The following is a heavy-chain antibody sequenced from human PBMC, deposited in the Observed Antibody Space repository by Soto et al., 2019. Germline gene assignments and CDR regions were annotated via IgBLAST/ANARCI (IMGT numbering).Heavy chain of an antibody. V-gene: IGHV1-8*01. CDR3: ARPLNNDYFGY. CDR1: GYTFISYD. CDR2: MNPHSGNT. J-gene: IGHJ4*02. Sequence: QVQLVQSGAEVKKPGASVKVSCKASGYTFISYDINWVRQATGQGLEWMGWMNPHSGNTGYAQKFQGRVTMTRSTSISTAYLELTSLRSDDTAVYYCARPLNNDYFGYWGQETLVTVSS.